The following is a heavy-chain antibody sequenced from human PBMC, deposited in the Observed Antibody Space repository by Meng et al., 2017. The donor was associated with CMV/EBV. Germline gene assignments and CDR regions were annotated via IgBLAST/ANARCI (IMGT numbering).Heavy chain of an antibody. CDR1: GLTVSTNY. J-gene: IGHJ5*02. D-gene: IGHD3-10*01. V-gene: IGHV3-66*02. CDR2: IYTAGDT. CDR3: ARGGSFDR. Sequence: SLRLCCAASGLTVSTNYMNWVRQAPGKGLEWVSVIYTAGDTYYADSVKGRFTISRDNSKNTVYLQMNSLRVEDTAVYYCARGGSFDRWGQGTLVTVSS.